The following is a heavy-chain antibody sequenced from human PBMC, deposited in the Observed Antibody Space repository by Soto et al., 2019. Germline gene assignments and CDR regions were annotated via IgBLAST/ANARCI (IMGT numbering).Heavy chain of an antibody. V-gene: IGHV3-23*01. J-gene: IGHJ6*03. CDR3: ANDYGESGYSGYDHYYYYDMDV. CDR1: GFTFSSYA. Sequence: EVQLLESGGGLVQPGGSLRLSCAASGFTFSSYAMSWVRQAPGKGLEWVSAISGSGGSTYYADSVKGRFTISRDNSKNTLYLQMNSLRAEDTAVYYCANDYGESGYSGYDHYYYYDMDVWGKGTTVTVSS. CDR2: ISGSGGST. D-gene: IGHD5-12*01.